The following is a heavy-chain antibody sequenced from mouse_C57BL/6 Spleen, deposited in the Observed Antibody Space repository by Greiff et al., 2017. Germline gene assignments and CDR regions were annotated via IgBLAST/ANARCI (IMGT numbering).Heavy chain of an antibody. CDR1: GYTFTSYW. CDR2: IDPSDSYT. Sequence: QVQLQQSGAELVMPGASVKLSCKASGYTFTSYWMHWVKQRPGQGLEWIGEIDPSDSYTNYNQKFKGKSTLTVDKSSSTAYMQLSSLTSEDSAVYYCARKGGYHYYFDYWGQGTTLTVSS. CDR3: ARKGGYHYYFDY. D-gene: IGHD2-2*01. V-gene: IGHV1-69*01. J-gene: IGHJ2*01.